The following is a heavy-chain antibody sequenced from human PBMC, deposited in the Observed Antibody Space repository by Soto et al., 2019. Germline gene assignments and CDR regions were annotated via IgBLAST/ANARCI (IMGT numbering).Heavy chain of an antibody. J-gene: IGHJ4*02. D-gene: IGHD6-19*01. CDR2: IAPSDSST. CDR1: GYRFTTYW. V-gene: IGHV5-10-1*01. CDR3: ASGGSGWYS. Sequence: EVQLVQSGAEVKEPGESLRISCEVSGYRFTTYWISWERQMPGEGLEWMGRIAPSDSSTDYSPSFQGHVTISADNSISTAYLQWTSLEASDTAMYYCASGGSGWYSWGQGTLVTASS.